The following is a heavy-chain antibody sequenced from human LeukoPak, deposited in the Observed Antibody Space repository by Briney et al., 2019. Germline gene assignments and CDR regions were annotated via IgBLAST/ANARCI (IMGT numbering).Heavy chain of an antibody. V-gene: IGHV3-23*01. CDR1: GFTFSSYA. D-gene: IGHD4-17*01. CDR3: ATGGDYGYFDY. Sequence: GGSLRLSCAASGFTFSSYAMSWVRQAPGKGLEWVSAISGSGGSAYYADSVRGRFTISRDNSKNTLYLQMNSLRAEDTAVYYCATGGDYGYFDYWGQGTLVTVSS. J-gene: IGHJ4*02. CDR2: ISGSGGSA.